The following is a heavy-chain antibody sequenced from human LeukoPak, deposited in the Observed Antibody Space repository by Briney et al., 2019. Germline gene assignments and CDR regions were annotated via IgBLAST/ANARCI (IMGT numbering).Heavy chain of an antibody. CDR3: ARLDYVGNWYFDL. Sequence: SETLSLTCTVSGGSISSGDYYWSWIRQPPGKGLEWIAYMYYSGSTYYNPSLKSRVTISLDTSKNQFSLKLSSVTAADTAVYYCARLDYVGNWYFDLWGRGTLVTVSS. V-gene: IGHV4-30-4*01. J-gene: IGHJ2*01. CDR1: GGSISSGDYY. D-gene: IGHD4-23*01. CDR2: MYYSGST.